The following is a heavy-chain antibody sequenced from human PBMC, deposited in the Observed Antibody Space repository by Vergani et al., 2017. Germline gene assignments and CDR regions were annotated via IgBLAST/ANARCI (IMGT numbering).Heavy chain of an antibody. J-gene: IGHJ4*02. CDR3: AKGIVGPTQMIY. CDR2: ISGSGGST. V-gene: IGHV3-23*01. D-gene: IGHD1-26*01. CDR1: GLTFSSYA. Sequence: EVQLLESGGGLVQPGGSLRLSCAASGLTFSSYAMSWVRQAPGKGLEWVSAISGSGGSTYYADSVKGRFTISRDNSKNTLYLQMNSLRADDTAVYYCAKGIVGPTQMIYWGQGTLVTVSS.